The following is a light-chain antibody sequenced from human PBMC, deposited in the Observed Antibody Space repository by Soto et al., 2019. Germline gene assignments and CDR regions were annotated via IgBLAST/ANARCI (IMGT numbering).Light chain of an antibody. Sequence: EIVLTQSPGSLSLSPGERATLSCRASQSVDSSFFAWYQQKPGQAPRLLIYGASNRATGIPDRFSGSGSGTDFTLTISRLEPEAFAVDYCQQYVSSVTFGQGTKVEIK. J-gene: IGKJ1*01. CDR2: GAS. CDR3: QQYVSSVT. CDR1: QSVDSSF. V-gene: IGKV3-20*01.